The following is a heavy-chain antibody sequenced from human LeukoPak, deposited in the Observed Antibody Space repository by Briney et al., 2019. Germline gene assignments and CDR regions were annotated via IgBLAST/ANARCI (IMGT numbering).Heavy chain of an antibody. CDR3: AREGAGMGAFDI. V-gene: IGHV3-21*01. Sequence: GGSLRLSCAASGFTFSSYSMNWVRQAPGKGLEWVSSISSSSSYIYYADSVKGRFTIPRDNAKNSLYLQMNSLRAEDTAVYYCAREGAGMGAFDIWGQGTMVTVSS. CDR1: GFTFSSYS. J-gene: IGHJ3*02. D-gene: IGHD6-13*01. CDR2: ISSSSSYI.